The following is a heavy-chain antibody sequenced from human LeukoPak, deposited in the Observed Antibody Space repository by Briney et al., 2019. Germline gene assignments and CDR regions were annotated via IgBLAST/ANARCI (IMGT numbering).Heavy chain of an antibody. D-gene: IGHD3-3*01. CDR2: IYSGGNT. J-gene: IGHJ4*02. V-gene: IGHV3-66*02. Sequence: GGSLRLSCAASGFTVSSNCMSWVRQAPGKGLEWASVIYSGGNTYYADSVKGRFTISRDNSKNTLYLQMNSLRTEDTAVYYCARDKYDFWSGYHEGYFDYWGQGTLVTVSS. CDR1: GFTVSSNC. CDR3: ARDKYDFWSGYHEGYFDY.